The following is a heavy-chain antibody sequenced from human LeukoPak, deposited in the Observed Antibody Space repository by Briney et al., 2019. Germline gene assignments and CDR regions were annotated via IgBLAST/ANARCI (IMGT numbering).Heavy chain of an antibody. D-gene: IGHD2-21*01. V-gene: IGHV1-69*10. J-gene: IGHJ2*01. Sequence: APVRLSCKASGGTFSSYAISWLRQAPGQGLEWWGGIILIFGIANYAQKFQGRVTITADKSTSTAYMELSSLRSEDTAVYHCARPHGGDRSGWYFDLWGRGTLVTASS. CDR3: ARPHGGDRSGWYFDL. CDR2: IILIFGIA. CDR1: GGTFSSYA.